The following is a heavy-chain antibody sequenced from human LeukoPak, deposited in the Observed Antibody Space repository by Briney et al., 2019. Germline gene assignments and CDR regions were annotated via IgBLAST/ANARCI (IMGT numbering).Heavy chain of an antibody. Sequence: GGSLRLSCTASGFTFGDYAMSWFRQAPGKGLEWVGFIRSKAYGGTTEYAASVKGRFTISRDDSKSIAYLQMNSLKTEDTAVYYCTRYEVGWELGSFDYWGQGTLVTVSS. CDR3: TRYEVGWELGSFDY. CDR1: GFTFGDYA. CDR2: IRSKAYGGTT. V-gene: IGHV3-49*03. J-gene: IGHJ4*02. D-gene: IGHD1-26*01.